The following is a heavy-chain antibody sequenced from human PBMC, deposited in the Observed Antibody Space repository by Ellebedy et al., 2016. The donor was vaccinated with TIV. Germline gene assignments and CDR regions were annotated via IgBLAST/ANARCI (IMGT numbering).Heavy chain of an antibody. CDR1: GGSFSGYY. J-gene: IGHJ4*02. V-gene: IGHV4-34*01. Sequence: MPSETLSLTCAVYGGSFSGYYWSWIRQPPGKGLEWIGEINHSGSTNYNPSLKSRVTISVDTSKNQFSLKLSSVTAADTAVYYCARGYSGYDLRFDYWGQGTLVTVSS. CDR2: INHSGST. CDR3: ARGYSGYDLRFDY. D-gene: IGHD5-12*01.